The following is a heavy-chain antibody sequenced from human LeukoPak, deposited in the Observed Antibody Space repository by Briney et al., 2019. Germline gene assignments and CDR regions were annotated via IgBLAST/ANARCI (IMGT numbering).Heavy chain of an antibody. CDR3: ARDRPYYDILTGPDY. V-gene: IGHV1-18*01. CDR2: ISAYNGNT. Sequence: ASVKVSCKASGYTFTSYGISWVRRAPGQRLEWRGWISAYNGNTNYAQKLQGRVTMTTDTSTSTAYMELRSLRSDDTAVYYCARDRPYYDILTGPDYWGQGTLVTVSS. CDR1: GYTFTSYG. D-gene: IGHD3-9*01. J-gene: IGHJ4*02.